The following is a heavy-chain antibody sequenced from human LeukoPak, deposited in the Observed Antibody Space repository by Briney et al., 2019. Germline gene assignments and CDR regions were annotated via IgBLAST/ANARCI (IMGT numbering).Heavy chain of an antibody. CDR3: ARDGVWFGERSFDY. Sequence: PSETLSLTCTVSGDSISSHYWTWSRQPAGKGLEWIGRIHSSGTISYNPSLKSRITMSLDTSKSQFSLNLSSVTAADTAVYYCARDGVWFGERSFDYWGQGTLVTVSS. D-gene: IGHD3-10*01. V-gene: IGHV4-4*07. CDR1: GDSISSHY. J-gene: IGHJ4*02. CDR2: IHSSGTI.